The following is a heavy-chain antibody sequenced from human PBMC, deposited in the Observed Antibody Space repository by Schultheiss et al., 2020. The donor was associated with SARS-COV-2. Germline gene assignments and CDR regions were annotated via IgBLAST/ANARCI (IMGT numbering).Heavy chain of an antibody. J-gene: IGHJ5*02. Sequence: SETLSLTCAVYGGSFSGYYWSWIRQPPGKGLEWIGEINHSGSTNYNPSLKSRVTISVDTSKSQFSLNLNSVTAADTAVYYCARGRFKLAARKNWFDPWGQGTLVTVSS. CDR1: GGSFSGYY. CDR2: INHSGST. CDR3: ARGRFKLAARKNWFDP. V-gene: IGHV4-34*01. D-gene: IGHD6-6*01.